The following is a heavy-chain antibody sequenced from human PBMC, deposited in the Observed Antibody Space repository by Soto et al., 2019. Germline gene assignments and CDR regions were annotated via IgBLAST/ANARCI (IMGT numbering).Heavy chain of an antibody. CDR3: ARDVREAFVL. V-gene: IGHV1-18*01. J-gene: IGHJ3*01. CDR2: ISIYNGNT. CDR1: GYTFTSYG. D-gene: IGHD3-3*01. Sequence: QVHLVQSGAEVKKPGASVKVSCKASGYTFTSYGLSWVPQAPGQGLEWMGWISIYNGNTNYAQTRQGTVNMTTDTSTITYYMELSSLRSDVKGVYSCARDVREAFVLWGQGTMVTVSS.